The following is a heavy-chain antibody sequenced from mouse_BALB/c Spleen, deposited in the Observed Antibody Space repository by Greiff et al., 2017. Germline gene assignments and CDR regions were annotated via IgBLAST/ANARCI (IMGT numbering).Heavy chain of an antibody. CDR3: ARAGGSSYFDY. D-gene: IGHD1-1*01. CDR1: GYTFTSYW. J-gene: IGHJ2*01. V-gene: IGHV1-69*02. Sequence: VQLQQPGAELVKPGASVKLSCKASGYTFTSYWMHWVKQRPGQGLEWIGEIDPSDSYTNYNQKFKGKATLTVDKSSSTAYMQLSSLTSEDSAVYYCARAGGSSYFDYWGQGTTLTVSS. CDR2: IDPSDSYT.